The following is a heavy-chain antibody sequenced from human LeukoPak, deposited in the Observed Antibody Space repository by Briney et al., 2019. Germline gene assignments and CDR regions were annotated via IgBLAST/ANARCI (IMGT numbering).Heavy chain of an antibody. J-gene: IGHJ4*02. V-gene: IGHV3-53*01. D-gene: IGHD3-22*01. Sequence: GGSLRLSCAASGFTVSSNYMSWVRQAPGKGLEWVSVIYSGGSTYYADSVKGRFTISRDNSKNTLYLQMNSLRAEDTAVYYCAKDTVDSSGYLWFYWGQGTLVTVSS. CDR1: GFTVSSNY. CDR2: IYSGGST. CDR3: AKDTVDSSGYLWFY.